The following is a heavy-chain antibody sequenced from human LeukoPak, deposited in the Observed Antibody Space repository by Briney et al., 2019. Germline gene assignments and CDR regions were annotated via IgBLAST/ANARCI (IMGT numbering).Heavy chain of an antibody. CDR3: ARSSEGQWLVTGRPQH. V-gene: IGHV3-20*04. CDR2: INWNGGST. Sequence: PGGSLRLSCAASGFTFDDYGMSWVRQAPGKGLEWVSGINWNGGSTGYADSVKGRFTISRDNAKNSLYLQMNSLRAEDTAVYYCARSSEGQWLVTGRPQHWGQGTLVTVSS. CDR1: GFTFDDYG. D-gene: IGHD6-19*01. J-gene: IGHJ1*01.